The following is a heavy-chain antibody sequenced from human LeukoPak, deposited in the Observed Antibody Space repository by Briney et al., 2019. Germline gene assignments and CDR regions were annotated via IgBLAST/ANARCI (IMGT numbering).Heavy chain of an antibody. CDR1: GYTFTSYG. J-gene: IGHJ4*02. CDR3: ARDCDRSGYYCY. Sequence: ASVKVSCKASGYTFTSYGISWVRQAPGQGLEWMGWISVYNGNTNYARKLQGRVTMTTDTSTSTAYMELRSLRSDDTAVYYCARDCDRSGYYCYWGQGTLVTVSS. V-gene: IGHV1-18*01. D-gene: IGHD3-22*01. CDR2: ISVYNGNT.